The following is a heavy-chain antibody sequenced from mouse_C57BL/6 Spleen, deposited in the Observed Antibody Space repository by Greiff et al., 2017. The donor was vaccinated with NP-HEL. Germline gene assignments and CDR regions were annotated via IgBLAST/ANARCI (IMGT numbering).Heavy chain of an antibody. D-gene: IGHD1-1*01. CDR2: IDPRSGNT. J-gene: IGHJ4*01. V-gene: IGHV1-81*01. Sequence: VQLQQSGAELARPGASVKLSCKASGYTFTSYGISWVKQRTGQGLEWIGEIDPRSGNTYYNEKFKGKATLTADKSSSTAYMELRSLTSEDSAVYFCAREVITTVEWDAMDDWGPGTSVTVAS. CDR1: GYTFTSYG. CDR3: AREVITTVEWDAMDD.